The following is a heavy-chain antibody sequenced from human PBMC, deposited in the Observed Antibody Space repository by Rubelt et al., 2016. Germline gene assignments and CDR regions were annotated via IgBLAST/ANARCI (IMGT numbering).Heavy chain of an antibody. V-gene: IGHV3-30*04. CDR1: GFTFSSYA. J-gene: IGHJ4*02. D-gene: IGHD6-6*01. Sequence: QVQLVESGGGVVQPGRSLRLSCAASGFTFSSYAMHWVRQAPGKGLEWVAVISYDGSNKYYAESVEGRVTISRDNSKNTLYLQMNSLRAEDTAVYYCARGIAARRDPFDYWGQGTLVTVSS. CDR3: ARGIAARRDPFDY. CDR2: ISYDGSNK.